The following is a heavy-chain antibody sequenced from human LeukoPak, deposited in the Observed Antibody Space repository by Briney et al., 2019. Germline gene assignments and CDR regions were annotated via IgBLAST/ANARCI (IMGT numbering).Heavy chain of an antibody. D-gene: IGHD3-10*01. CDR2: ISWNSGSI. CDR1: GFTFDDYA. J-gene: IGHJ6*02. Sequence: QTGGSLRLSCAASGFTFDDYAMHWVRQAPGKGLEWVSGISWNSGSIGYADSVKGRFTISRDNAKNSLYLQMNSLRAEDTAVYYCARGGITMVRGVITSGMDVWGQGTTVTVSS. V-gene: IGHV3-9*01. CDR3: ARGGITMVRGVITSGMDV.